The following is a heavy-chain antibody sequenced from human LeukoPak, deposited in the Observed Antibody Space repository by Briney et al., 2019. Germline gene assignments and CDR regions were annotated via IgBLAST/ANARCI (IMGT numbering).Heavy chain of an antibody. Sequence: SVEVSCKASGGIFSSYAISWVRQAPGQGLEWMGGIIPIFGTANYAQKFQGRVTITADESTSTAYMELSSLRSEDTAVYYCAREKRDHYFTTYYYGMDVWGKGTTVTVSS. CDR2: IIPIFGTA. CDR3: AREKRDHYFTTYYYGMDV. CDR1: GGIFSSYA. D-gene: IGHD2/OR15-2a*01. V-gene: IGHV1-69*13. J-gene: IGHJ6*04.